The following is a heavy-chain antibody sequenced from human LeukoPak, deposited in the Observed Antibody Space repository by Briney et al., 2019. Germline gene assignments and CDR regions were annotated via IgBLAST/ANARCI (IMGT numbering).Heavy chain of an antibody. Sequence: PSETLSLTCTVSGYSISSGYYWGWIRQPPGKGLEWIGSIYHSGRTFYNPSLKSRVTISVDTSKNQFSLKLSSVIAADTAVYYCARLWSTDCSGGSCPHQPNYWGQGTLVTVSS. J-gene: IGHJ4*02. V-gene: IGHV4-38-2*02. CDR3: ARLWSTDCSGGSCPHQPNY. CDR1: GYSISSGYY. CDR2: IYHSGRT. D-gene: IGHD2-15*01.